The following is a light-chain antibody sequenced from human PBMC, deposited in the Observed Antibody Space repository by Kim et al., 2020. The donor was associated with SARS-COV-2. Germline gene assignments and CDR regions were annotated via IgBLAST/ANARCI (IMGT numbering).Light chain of an antibody. CDR2: GAS. CDR1: QSVSNN. Sequence: EIVMTQSPATLSVSPGERATLSCRASQSVSNNLAWYQHKPGQAPRLLIYGASTRATGIPARFSGSGSGTDFTLTISSLQSEDFAVYYCQQYNNWPRTFGQGTKVDIK. J-gene: IGKJ1*01. V-gene: IGKV3-15*01. CDR3: QQYNNWPRT.